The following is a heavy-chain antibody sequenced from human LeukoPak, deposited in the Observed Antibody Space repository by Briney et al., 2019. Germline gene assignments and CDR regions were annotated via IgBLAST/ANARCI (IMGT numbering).Heavy chain of an antibody. J-gene: IGHJ4*02. Sequence: PSETLSLTCTVSGGSISSGGYYWSWIRQHPGKGLEWIGYIYYSGSTYYNPSLKSRVTISVDRSKNQFSRKLTSVTAADTAVYYCGRDRGWGTAIDFWGQGTLVTVSS. CDR2: IYYSGST. V-gene: IGHV4-31*03. CDR3: GRDRGWGTAIDF. D-gene: IGHD3-10*01. CDR1: GGSISSGGYY.